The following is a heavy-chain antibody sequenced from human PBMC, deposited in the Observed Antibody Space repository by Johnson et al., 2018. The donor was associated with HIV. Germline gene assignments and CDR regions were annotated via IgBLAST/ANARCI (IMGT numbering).Heavy chain of an antibody. CDR3: ARVATHAFDI. Sequence: DGSNKYYADSVKGRFTISRDNSKNTLYLQMNSLRAEDTAVYYCARVATHAFDIWGQGTMVTVSS. J-gene: IGHJ3*02. V-gene: IGHV3-30*01. CDR2: DGSNK. D-gene: IGHD1-26*01.